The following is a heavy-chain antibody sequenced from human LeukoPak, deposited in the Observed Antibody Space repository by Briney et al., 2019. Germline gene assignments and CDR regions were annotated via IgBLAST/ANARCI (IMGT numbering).Heavy chain of an antibody. D-gene: IGHD5-18*01. J-gene: IGHJ6*03. Sequence: SETLSLTCAVYGESFSDYYWSWIRQPPGKGLEWIGEINHSGSTNYNPFLKSRVTISVDTSKNQFSLKLSSVTAADTAVYYCARASVDTASHYYYYYYMDVWGKGTTVTVSS. V-gene: IGHV4-34*01. CDR1: GESFSDYY. CDR3: ARASVDTASHYYYYYYMDV. CDR2: INHSGST.